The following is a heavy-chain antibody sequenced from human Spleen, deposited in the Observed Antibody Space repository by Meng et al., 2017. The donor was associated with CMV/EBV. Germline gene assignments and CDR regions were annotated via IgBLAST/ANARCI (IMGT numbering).Heavy chain of an antibody. CDR2: IGTAGDK. CDR3: LGGRLQPFDY. V-gene: IGHV3-13*01. J-gene: IGHJ4*02. D-gene: IGHD1-26*01. CDR1: GFTFSRND. Sequence: GESLKISCAASGFTFSRNDMHWVRQPVGKGLEWVSTIGTAGDKSYAASVKGRFTISRDKVKNSVYLEMNSLRADDTGVYYCLGGRLQPFDYWGQGILVTVSS.